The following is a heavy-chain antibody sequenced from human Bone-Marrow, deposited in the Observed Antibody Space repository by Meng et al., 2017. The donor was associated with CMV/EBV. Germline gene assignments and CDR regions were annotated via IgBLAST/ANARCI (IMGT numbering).Heavy chain of an antibody. CDR1: GGTFSSYA. D-gene: IGHD3-3*01. CDR2: IIPIFGTA. Sequence: SVKVSCKASGGTFSSYAISWVRQAPGQGLEWMGGIIPIFGTANYAQKFQGRVTITTDESTSTAYMELSSLRSEDTAVYYCARGETIFGHSFDYWVQGTLVTVSS. V-gene: IGHV1-69*05. CDR3: ARGETIFGHSFDY. J-gene: IGHJ4*02.